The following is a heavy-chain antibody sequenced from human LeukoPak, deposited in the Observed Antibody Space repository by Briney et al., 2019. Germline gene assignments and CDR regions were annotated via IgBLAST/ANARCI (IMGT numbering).Heavy chain of an antibody. D-gene: IGHD2-15*01. V-gene: IGHV3-74*01. CDR1: GFTFSSYW. CDR2: INSDGSST. Sequence: PGGSLRLSSAASGFTFSSYWMHWVRQAPGKGLVWVSRINSDGSSTSYADSVKGRFTISRDNAKNTLYLQMNSLRAEDTAVYYCARVGCSGGSCYSPWFDPWGQGTLVTVSS. J-gene: IGHJ5*02. CDR3: ARVGCSGGSCYSPWFDP.